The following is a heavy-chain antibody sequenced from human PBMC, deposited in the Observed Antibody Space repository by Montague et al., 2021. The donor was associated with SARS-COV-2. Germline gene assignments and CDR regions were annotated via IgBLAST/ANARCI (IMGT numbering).Heavy chain of an antibody. CDR1: GGSISSSNW. J-gene: IGHJ4*02. CDR3: ASRGAGWFGSNPERFDY. V-gene: IGHV4-4*02. Sequence: SETLSLTCAVSGGSISSSNWWSWVRQPPGKGLEWIGEIYHTGSTNHNPSLKSRVTISVDKSKNQFSLKQSSVTAADTAVYYCASRGAGWFGSNPERFDYWGQGTLVTVSS. CDR2: IYHTGST. D-gene: IGHD3-10*01.